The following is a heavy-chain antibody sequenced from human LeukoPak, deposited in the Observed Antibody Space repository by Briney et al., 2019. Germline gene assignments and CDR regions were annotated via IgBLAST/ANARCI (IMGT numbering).Heavy chain of an antibody. CDR2: ISVYNGNT. V-gene: IGHV1-18*01. J-gene: IGHJ5*02. D-gene: IGHD1-7*01. CDR1: GYTFTSYG. Sequence: GASVKVSCKASGYTFTSYGINWVRQAPGQGLEWMGWISVYNGNTLYAQRLQGRVTMTTDTSTSTAYMELSSLRSEDTAVYYCVLEGNWNYIARLGITGFDPWGQGTLVTVSS. CDR3: VLEGNWNYIARLGITGFDP.